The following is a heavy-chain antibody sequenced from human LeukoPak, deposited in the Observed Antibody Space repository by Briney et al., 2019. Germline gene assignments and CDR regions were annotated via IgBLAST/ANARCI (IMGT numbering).Heavy chain of an antibody. CDR1: GGSFSGYY. CDR2: INHSGST. J-gene: IGHJ4*02. CDR3: ARETTVTLFFDY. Sequence: SETLSLTCAVYGGSFSGYYWSWIRQPRGKGLEWIGEINHSGSTNYNPSLKSRVTISVDTSKNQFSLKLSSVTAADTAVYYCARETTVTLFFDYWGQGTLVTVSS. D-gene: IGHD4-17*01. V-gene: IGHV4-34*01.